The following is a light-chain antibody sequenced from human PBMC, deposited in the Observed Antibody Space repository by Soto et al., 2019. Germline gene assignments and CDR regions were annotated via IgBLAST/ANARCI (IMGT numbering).Light chain of an antibody. J-gene: IGKJ1*01. Sequence: EIVLTQSPGTLSLSPGERATLSCRASQSVSSTYLAWYQQKPGQAPRLLIYGSSNRATGIPDRFSGRGTGADFTLTISRLEPEYFAVYYCQQYGGSRWTFGQGTRVDI. CDR2: GSS. CDR1: QSVSSTY. V-gene: IGKV3-20*01. CDR3: QQYGGSRWT.